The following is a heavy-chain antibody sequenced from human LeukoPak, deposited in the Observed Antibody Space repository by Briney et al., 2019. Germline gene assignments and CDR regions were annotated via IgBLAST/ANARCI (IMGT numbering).Heavy chain of an antibody. CDR1: GYTFTSYA. Sequence: ASVKVSCKASGYTFTSYAMNWVRQAPGQGLEWMGWINTNTGNPTYAQGFTGRFVFSLATSVSTAYLQISSLKAEDTAVYYCARARVRGYSYGYVIGYWGQGTLVTVSS. J-gene: IGHJ4*02. CDR2: INTNTGNP. V-gene: IGHV7-4-1*02. CDR3: ARARVRGYSYGYVIGY. D-gene: IGHD5-18*01.